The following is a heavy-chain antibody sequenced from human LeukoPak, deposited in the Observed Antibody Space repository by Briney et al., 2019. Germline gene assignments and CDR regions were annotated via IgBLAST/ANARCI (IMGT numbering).Heavy chain of an antibody. CDR3: ARDLSAARGWAWL. D-gene: IGHD6-6*01. CDR2: INPNSGVT. Sequence: GASVKVSCKASGYTFTGYYMHWVRQAPGQGLEWMGWINPNSGVTNYAQKFQGRVTMTRDTSISTAYMELSRLRSDDTAVYYCARDLSAARGWAWLWGRGTLVTVSS. CDR1: GYTFTGYY. J-gene: IGHJ2*01. V-gene: IGHV1-2*02.